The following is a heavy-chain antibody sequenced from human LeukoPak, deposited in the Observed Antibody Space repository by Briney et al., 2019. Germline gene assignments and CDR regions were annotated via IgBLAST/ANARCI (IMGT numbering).Heavy chain of an antibody. CDR2: ISHDGNNK. Sequence: GGSLRLSCAASGFIFSSYGMHWVRQAPGKGLEWVAAISHDGNNKYYADSVKGRFTISRDNSKNTLYLQMNSLRAEDTAVFYRAKDYEDDPDAFDIWGQGTMVTVSS. CDR1: GFIFSSYG. V-gene: IGHV3-30*18. D-gene: IGHD3-3*01. J-gene: IGHJ3*02. CDR3: AKDYEDDPDAFDI.